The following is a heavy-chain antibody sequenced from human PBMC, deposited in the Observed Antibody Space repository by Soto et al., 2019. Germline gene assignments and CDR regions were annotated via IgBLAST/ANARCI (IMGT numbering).Heavy chain of an antibody. V-gene: IGHV3-33*01. Sequence: PGGSLRLSCAASGFTFRSYGMHWVRQAPGKGLGWVAFIWHDGGNKFYAESVKGRFTISRDNSKNTLYLQMTSLSAEDTAMYYCARDGDVNTGFGKDYWGQGTLVTVSS. CDR2: IWHDGGNK. D-gene: IGHD3-16*01. CDR1: GFTFRSYG. J-gene: IGHJ4*02. CDR3: ARDGDVNTGFGKDY.